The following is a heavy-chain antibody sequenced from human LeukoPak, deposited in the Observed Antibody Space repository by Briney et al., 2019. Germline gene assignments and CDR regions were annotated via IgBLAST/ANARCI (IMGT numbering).Heavy chain of an antibody. CDR1: GGSFSGYY. D-gene: IGHD4-17*01. CDR2: INHSGSI. V-gene: IGHV4-34*01. CDR3: ARHVYGEYGPGDY. Sequence: SETLSLTCAVYGGSFSGYYWSWIRQPPGKGLEWIGEINHSGSINYNPSLKSRVTISVDTSKNQFSLKLSSVTAADTAVYYCARHVYGEYGPGDYWGQGILVTVSS. J-gene: IGHJ4*02.